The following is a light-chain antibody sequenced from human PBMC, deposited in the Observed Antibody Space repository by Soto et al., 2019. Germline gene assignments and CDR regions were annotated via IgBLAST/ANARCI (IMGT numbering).Light chain of an antibody. V-gene: IGLV1-40*01. CDR2: GDN. Sequence: QSVLTQPPSVSGAPGQRVTISCTGSSSNIGRGYDVHWYQQVPGSAPRLLLSGDNTRPSGVPDRFSASRSGTSASLAITALQAEDEADYYFQTFDSSLTISWVFGGGTKLTVL. J-gene: IGLJ3*02. CDR3: QTFDSSLTISWV. CDR1: SSNIGRGYD.